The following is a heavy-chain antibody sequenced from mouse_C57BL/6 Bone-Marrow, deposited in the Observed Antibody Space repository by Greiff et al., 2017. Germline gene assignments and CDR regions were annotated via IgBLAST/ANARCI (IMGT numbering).Heavy chain of an antibody. CDR3: TRDYYGSSPFAY. CDR2: IDPENGDT. J-gene: IGHJ3*01. D-gene: IGHD1-1*01. Sequence: EVQVVESGAELVRPGASVKLSCTASGFNIKDDYMHWVKQRPEQGLEWIGWIDPENGDTEYASKFQGKATITADTSSNTAYLQLSSLTSEDTAVYYCTRDYYGSSPFAYWGQGTLVTVSA. CDR1: GFNIKDDY. V-gene: IGHV14-4*01.